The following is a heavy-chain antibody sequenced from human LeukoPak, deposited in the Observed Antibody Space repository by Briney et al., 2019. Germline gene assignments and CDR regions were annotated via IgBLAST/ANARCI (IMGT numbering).Heavy chain of an antibody. V-gene: IGHV5-51*01. J-gene: IGHJ4*02. CDR1: GYSFTNYW. CDR2: IYPDDSDT. CDR3: ARLRGATMPNPFDY. Sequence: GESLKISCKGSGYSFTNYWIGWVRQMPGKGLESMGIIYPDDSDTRPSPTFQGQVTISADKSISTAYLQWRSLGASDTAMYYCARLRGATMPNPFDYWGQGTLVTVSS. D-gene: IGHD1-26*01.